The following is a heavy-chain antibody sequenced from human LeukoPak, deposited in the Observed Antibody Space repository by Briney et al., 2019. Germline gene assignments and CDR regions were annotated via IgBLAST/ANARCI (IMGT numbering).Heavy chain of an antibody. V-gene: IGHV3-30*03. CDR2: ISYDGSNK. D-gene: IGHD3-9*01. Sequence: GRSVRLFCAAWGFTFSSYGMHWVRQAPRKGLEWVAVISYDGSNKYYADSVKGRFTISRDNSKNTLYLQMNSLRAEDTAVYDCADLTYWGQGTLVTVSS. CDR1: GFTFSSYG. J-gene: IGHJ4*02. CDR3: ADLTY.